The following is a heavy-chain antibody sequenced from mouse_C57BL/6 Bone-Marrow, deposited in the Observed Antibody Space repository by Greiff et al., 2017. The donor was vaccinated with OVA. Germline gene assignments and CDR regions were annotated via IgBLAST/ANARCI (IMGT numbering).Heavy chain of an antibody. CDR1: GYSITSGYY. Sequence: EVKLVESGPGLVKPSQSLSLTCSVTGYSITSGYYWNWIRQFPGNKLEWMGYICYDGSNNYNPSLKNRISITRDTSKNQFFLKLNAVTTEDTATYYCARDEAVRAGFAYWGQGTLVTVSA. CDR2: ICYDGSN. V-gene: IGHV3-6*01. CDR3: ARDEAVRAGFAY. J-gene: IGHJ3*01. D-gene: IGHD3-1*01.